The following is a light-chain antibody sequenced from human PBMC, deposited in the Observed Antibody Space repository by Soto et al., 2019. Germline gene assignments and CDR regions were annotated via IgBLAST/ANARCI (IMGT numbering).Light chain of an antibody. CDR1: SSNIGNNY. Sequence: QSVLTQSPSVSAAPGQKVTISCSGTSSNIGNNYLSWYQQLHGTAPKLLIYDKNKRPSGIPDRFSGAKSGTSGTLDITGLQTGDEAAYYCATWDGSLPGEVFGGGTKLTVL. V-gene: IGLV1-51*01. CDR2: DKN. J-gene: IGLJ2*01. CDR3: ATWDGSLPGEV.